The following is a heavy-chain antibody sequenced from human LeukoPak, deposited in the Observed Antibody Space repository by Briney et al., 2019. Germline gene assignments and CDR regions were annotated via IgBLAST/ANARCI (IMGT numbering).Heavy chain of an antibody. D-gene: IGHD3-22*01. J-gene: IGHJ3*02. CDR1: GYTFTGYY. CDR2: INPNSGGT. V-gene: IGHV1-2*02. Sequence: ASVKVSCKASGYTFTGYYMHWVRQAPGQGLEWMGWINPNSGGTNYAQKVQGRVTMTTDTSTGTAYMELRSLRSDDTAVYYCARALGSVVVMGMDTFDIWGQGTMVTVSS. CDR3: ARALGSVVVMGMDTFDI.